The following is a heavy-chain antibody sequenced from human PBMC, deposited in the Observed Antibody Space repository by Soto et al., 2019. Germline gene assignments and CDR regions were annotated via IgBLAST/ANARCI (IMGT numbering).Heavy chain of an antibody. CDR1: GGSVSSNNYY. V-gene: IGHV4-39*01. J-gene: IGHJ4*02. CDR2: IYYSGTT. CDR3: ARRYCYSPSCPFDY. D-gene: IGHD2-2*01. Sequence: SETLSLTCTVSGGSVSSNNYYWGWIRQSPGKGLEWIGRIYYSGTTYYNPSLKSRVTISVDTSKNQFSLKLTSVTAADTAVYYCARRYCYSPSCPFDYWGQGTQVTVSS.